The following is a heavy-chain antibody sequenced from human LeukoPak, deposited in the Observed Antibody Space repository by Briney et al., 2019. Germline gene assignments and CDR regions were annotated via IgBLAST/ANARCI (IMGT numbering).Heavy chain of an antibody. Sequence: GGSLRLSCAASGFTVSSNYMSWVRQAPGKGLEWVSVIYSGGSTYYADSVKGRFTISRDNAKNSLYLQMNSLRDEDTAVYYCARDRGLARRAGFDYWGQGTLVTVSS. CDR2: IYSGGST. D-gene: IGHD3-10*01. J-gene: IGHJ4*02. V-gene: IGHV3-53*01. CDR1: GFTVSSNY. CDR3: ARDRGLARRAGFDY.